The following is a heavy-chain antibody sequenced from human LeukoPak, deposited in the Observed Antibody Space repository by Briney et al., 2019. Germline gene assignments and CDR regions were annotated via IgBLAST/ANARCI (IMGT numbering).Heavy chain of an antibody. CDR1: GYTFTSYA. V-gene: IGHV1-18*01. D-gene: IGHD3-22*01. CDR3: ARGYYYDSSGYYYYFDY. CDR2: ISAYNGNT. Sequence: ASVKVSCKASGYTFTSYAMNWVRQAPGQGLEWMGWISAYNGNTNYAQKLQGRVTMTTDTSTSTAYMELSSLRSDDTAVYYCARGYYYDSSGYYYYFDYWGQGTLVTVSS. J-gene: IGHJ4*02.